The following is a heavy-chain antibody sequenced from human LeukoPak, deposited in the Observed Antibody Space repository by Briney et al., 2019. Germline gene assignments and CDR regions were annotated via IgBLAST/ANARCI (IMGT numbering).Heavy chain of an antibody. CDR2: INPNSGGT. D-gene: IGHD3-10*01. Sequence: GASVKVSCKASGYTFTGYYMHWVRQAPGQGREWMGGINPNSGGTNYAQKFQGRVTMTRATYISTAYMALSRLRSDDTAVYYCARGSYYYGSGSYSPHYLNWGQGTLVTVSS. V-gene: IGHV1-2*02. J-gene: IGHJ4*02. CDR1: GYTFTGYY. CDR3: ARGSYYYGSGSYSPHYLN.